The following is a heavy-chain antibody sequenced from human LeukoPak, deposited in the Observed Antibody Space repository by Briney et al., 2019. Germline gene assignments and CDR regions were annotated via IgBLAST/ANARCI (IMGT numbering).Heavy chain of an antibody. J-gene: IGHJ4*02. V-gene: IGHV4-39*01. D-gene: IGHD5-18*01. CDR3: ARRTYSYGPFFDY. CDR1: GGSICSSSYY. Sequence: TSETLSLTCTVSGGSICSSSYYWGWIRQPPGKGLEWIGNIYYSGSTYYNPSLKSRVTISVDTSNNQFSLKLSSVTAADTAVYYCARRTYSYGPFFDYWGQGTLVTVSS. CDR2: IYYSGST.